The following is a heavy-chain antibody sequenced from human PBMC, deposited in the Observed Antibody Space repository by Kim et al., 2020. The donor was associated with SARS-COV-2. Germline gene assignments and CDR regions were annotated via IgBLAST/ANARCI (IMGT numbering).Heavy chain of an antibody. Sequence: SETLSLTCAVYGGSFSGYYWSWIRQPPGKGLEWIGEINHSGSTNYNPSLKSRVTISVDTSKNQFSLKLSSVTAADTAVYYCARAPDYPYAFDIRGQGTMVTVSS. V-gene: IGHV4-34*01. CDR1: GGSFSGYY. CDR3: ARAPDYPYAFDI. CDR2: INHSGST. J-gene: IGHJ3*02. D-gene: IGHD4-17*01.